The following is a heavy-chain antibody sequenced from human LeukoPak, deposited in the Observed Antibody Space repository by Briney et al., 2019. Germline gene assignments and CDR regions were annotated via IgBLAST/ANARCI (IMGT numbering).Heavy chain of an antibody. Sequence: SETLSLTCAVYGGSFSGYYWSWIRQPPGKGLEWIGEINHSGSTNYNPSLKRRVTISVDTSKNQFSLKLSSVTAADTAVYYCARGLGTVTQVFDYWGQGTLVTVSS. CDR2: INHSGST. V-gene: IGHV4-34*01. J-gene: IGHJ4*02. CDR3: ARGLGTVTQVFDY. D-gene: IGHD4-17*01. CDR1: GGSFSGYY.